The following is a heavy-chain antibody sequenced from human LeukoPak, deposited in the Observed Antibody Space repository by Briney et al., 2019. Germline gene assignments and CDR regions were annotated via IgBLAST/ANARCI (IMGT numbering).Heavy chain of an antibody. V-gene: IGHV3-48*03. CDR2: ISSSGSTI. CDR3: ARDTPGLRY. J-gene: IGHJ4*02. D-gene: IGHD2-15*01. CDR1: GFTFSSYE. Sequence: GGSLRLSCAASGFTFSSYEMNWVRQAPGKGLEWVSCISSSGSTIYYADSVKGRFTISRDNAKNSLYLQMNSLRAEDTAVYYYARDTPGLRYWGQGTLVTVSS.